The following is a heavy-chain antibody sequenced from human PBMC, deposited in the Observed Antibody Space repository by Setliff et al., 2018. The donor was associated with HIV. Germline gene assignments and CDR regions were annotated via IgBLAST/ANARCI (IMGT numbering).Heavy chain of an antibody. J-gene: IGHJ4*02. D-gene: IGHD5-18*01. CDR1: GFTLSTYA. Sequence: LRLSCEASGFTLSTYAMTWVRQAPGKGLEWVSVIGSDNGGIQYADSVKGRFTISRDNSNKRLYLQMNSLRAEDAAVYYCAKGVIGYSYDLYYFDCWGQGALVTVSS. CDR3: AKGVIGYSYDLYYFDC. V-gene: IGHV3-23*01. CDR2: IGSDNGGI.